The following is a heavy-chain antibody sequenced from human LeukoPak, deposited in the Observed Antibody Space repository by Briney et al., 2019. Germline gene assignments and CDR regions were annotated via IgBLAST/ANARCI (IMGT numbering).Heavy chain of an antibody. CDR1: GFTFSSYS. V-gene: IGHV3-48*01. CDR3: ARVYCSGGSCYPYFDY. D-gene: IGHD2-15*01. J-gene: IGHJ4*02. CDR2: ISSSSSTI. Sequence: PGGSLRLSCAASGFTFSSYSMNWVRQAPGKGLEWVSYISSSSSTIYYADSVKGRFTISRDNAKNSLYLQMSSLRAEDTAVYYCARVYCSGGSCYPYFDYWGQGTLVTVSS.